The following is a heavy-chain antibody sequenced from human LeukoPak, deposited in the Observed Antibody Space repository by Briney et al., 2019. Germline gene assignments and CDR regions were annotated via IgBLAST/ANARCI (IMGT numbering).Heavy chain of an antibody. D-gene: IGHD2-2*01. CDR3: ARDMGHCSSTSCYWSYYYYGMDV. CDR2: IKQDGSEK. J-gene: IGHJ6*02. Sequence: PGGSLRLSCEVSGFAISSYTMSWVRQAPGKGLEWVANIKQDGSEKYYVDSVKGRFTISRDNAKNSLYLQMNSLRAEDTAVYFCARDMGHCSSTSCYWSYYYYGMDVWGQGTTVTVSS. CDR1: GFAISSYT. V-gene: IGHV3-7*01.